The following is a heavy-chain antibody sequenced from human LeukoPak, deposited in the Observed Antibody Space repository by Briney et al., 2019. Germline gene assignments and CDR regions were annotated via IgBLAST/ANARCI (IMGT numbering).Heavy chain of an antibody. CDR2: INHSGST. CDR1: GGSFSGYY. Sequence: SGTLSLTCAVYGGSFSGYYWSWIRQPPGKGLEWIGEINHSGSTNYNPSLKSRVTTSVDTSKNQFSLKLSSVTAADTAVYYCARGKWLRSAFDYWGQGTLVTVSS. D-gene: IGHD5-12*01. J-gene: IGHJ4*02. CDR3: ARGKWLRSAFDY. V-gene: IGHV4-34*01.